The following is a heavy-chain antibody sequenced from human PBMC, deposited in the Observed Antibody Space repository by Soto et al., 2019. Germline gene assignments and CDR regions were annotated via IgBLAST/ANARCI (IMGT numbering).Heavy chain of an antibody. V-gene: IGHV1-3*01. CDR2: INPANGDT. J-gene: IGHJ4*02. CDR1: GDSFTTFF. Sequence: GTSVKLSCETCGDSFTTFFLHWMRQAPGQRLEWMGWINPANGDTMYSQKFLGRVSNTRDTSATTAYMELTSLTSEDTAVYYCARGPSTGCFDSWGQGTLVTVS. D-gene: IGHD1-1*01. CDR3: ARGPSTGCFDS.